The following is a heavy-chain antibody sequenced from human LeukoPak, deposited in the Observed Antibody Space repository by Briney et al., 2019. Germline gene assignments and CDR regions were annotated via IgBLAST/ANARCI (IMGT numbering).Heavy chain of an antibody. J-gene: IGHJ5*02. CDR3: AKGVGYSSSWHHNWFDP. Sequence: PGRSLRLSCAASGFTFDDYAMHWVRQALGKGLEWVSGISWNSGSIGYADSVKGRFTISRDNAKNSLYLQMNSLRAEDMALYYCAKGVGYSSSWHHNWFDPWGQGTLVTVSS. CDR1: GFTFDDYA. D-gene: IGHD6-13*01. CDR2: ISWNSGSI. V-gene: IGHV3-9*03.